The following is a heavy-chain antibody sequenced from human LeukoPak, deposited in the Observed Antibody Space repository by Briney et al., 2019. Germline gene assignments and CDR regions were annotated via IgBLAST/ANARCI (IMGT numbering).Heavy chain of an antibody. CDR2: INPSGGST. D-gene: IGHD3-10*01. CDR1: GYTFTGYY. V-gene: IGHV1-46*01. Sequence: ASVKVSCKASGYTFTGYYMHWVRQAPGQGLEWMGIINPSGGSTSYAQKFQGRVTMTRDMSTSTVYMELSSLRSEDTAVYYCARALGGSGSYGIWGQGTLVTVSS. CDR3: ARALGGSGSYGI. J-gene: IGHJ4*02.